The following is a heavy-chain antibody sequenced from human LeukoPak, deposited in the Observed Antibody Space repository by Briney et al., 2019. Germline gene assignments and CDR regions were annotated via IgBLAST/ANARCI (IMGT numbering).Heavy chain of an antibody. CDR2: LYSSGSA. CDR3: ARFKSGGSYYSDS. J-gene: IGHJ4*02. Sequence: KPSETLSLTCTASGGTLTSHTYYQCSWIRQPPGRGLELIGSLYSSGSAKFNPSLTSRVTMSLDTSQHQFSLKLSSVTAEDSAMYHCARFKSGGSYYSDSWGQRSPVIVSS. V-gene: IGHV4-61*01. D-gene: IGHD4-23*01. CDR1: GGTLTSHTYY.